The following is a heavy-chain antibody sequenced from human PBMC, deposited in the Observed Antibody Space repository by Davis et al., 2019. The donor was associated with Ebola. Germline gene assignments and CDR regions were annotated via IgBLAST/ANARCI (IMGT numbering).Heavy chain of an antibody. CDR2: MNPNSGNT. D-gene: IGHD6-6*01. Sequence: AASVKVSCKASGYTFTSYDINWVRQAPGQGPEWMGWMNPNSGNTGYAQKFQGRVTMTRDTSIGTAYMELSSLRYEDTAVYYCARGPSYRSSKWDWFDPWGQGTLVTVSS. V-gene: IGHV1-8*01. CDR3: ARGPSYRSSKWDWFDP. J-gene: IGHJ5*02. CDR1: GYTFTSYD.